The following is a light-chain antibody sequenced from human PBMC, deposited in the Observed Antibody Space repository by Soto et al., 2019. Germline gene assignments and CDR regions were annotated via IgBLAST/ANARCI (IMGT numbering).Light chain of an antibody. V-gene: IGKV1-5*01. CDR1: QSISSW. CDR3: QQYNSYSPLT. Sequence: DIKITQSPSTLSPSVGDRVTSTCRASQSISSWLAWYQQKPGKAPKLLIYDASSLESGVPSRFSGSGSGTEFTLTISSLQPDDFATYYCQQYNSYSPLTFGGGTKVDIK. CDR2: DAS. J-gene: IGKJ4*01.